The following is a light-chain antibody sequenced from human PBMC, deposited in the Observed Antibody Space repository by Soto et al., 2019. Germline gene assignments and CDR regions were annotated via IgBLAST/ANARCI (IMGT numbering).Light chain of an antibody. J-gene: IGKJ1*01. CDR1: QSVSSSY. V-gene: IGKV3-20*01. Sequence: EIVLTHSPGTLSMSPGERATLSWRASQSVSSSYLAWYQQKPGQAPRLLIYGASSRATGIPDRFSGSGSGTDFTLTISRLEPEDFAMYYCQQYGSSLWTFGQGTKVDIK. CDR2: GAS. CDR3: QQYGSSLWT.